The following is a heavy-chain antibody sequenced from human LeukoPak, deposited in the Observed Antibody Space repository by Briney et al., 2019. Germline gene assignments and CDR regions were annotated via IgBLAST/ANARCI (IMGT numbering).Heavy chain of an antibody. CDR1: GYTFTNFY. CDR3: ARDLASSGYYWD. CDR2: INPSGGST. J-gene: IGHJ4*02. D-gene: IGHD3-22*01. Sequence: ASVKVSCKASGYTFTNFYMHWVRQAPGQGLEWMGIINPSGGSTSYAQKFQGRVTMTRDTSTSTVYMELSSLRSEDTAVYYRARDLASSGYYWDWGQGTLVTVSS. V-gene: IGHV1-46*01.